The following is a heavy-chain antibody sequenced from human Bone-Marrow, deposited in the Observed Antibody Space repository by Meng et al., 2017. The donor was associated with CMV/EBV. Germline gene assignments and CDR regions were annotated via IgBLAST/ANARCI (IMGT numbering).Heavy chain of an antibody. V-gene: IGHV3-23*04. CDR1: GFTFSDYY. CDR3: AAKSRIAAAGGY. Sequence: VQLVESGGGLVKPGGSLRLSCAASGFTFSDYYMSWIRQAPGKGLEWVSAISGSGGSTYYADSVKGRFTISRDNSKNTLYLQMNSLRAEDTAVYYCAAKSRIAAAGGYWGQGTLVTVSS. CDR2: ISGSGGST. D-gene: IGHD6-13*01. J-gene: IGHJ4*02.